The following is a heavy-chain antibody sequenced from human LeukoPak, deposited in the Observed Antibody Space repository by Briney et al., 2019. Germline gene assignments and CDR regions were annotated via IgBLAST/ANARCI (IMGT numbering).Heavy chain of an antibody. D-gene: IGHD5-18*01. CDR2: IYYSGST. J-gene: IGHJ6*02. Sequence: SETLSLTCTVSGGSISSGDYYWSWIRQPPGKGLEWIGYIYYSGSTYHNPSLKSRVTISVDTSKNQFSLKLSSVTAADTAVYYCARDTAMAPQAYYYYYGMDVWGQGTTVTVSS. V-gene: IGHV4-30-4*01. CDR3: ARDTAMAPQAYYYYYGMDV. CDR1: GGSISSGDYY.